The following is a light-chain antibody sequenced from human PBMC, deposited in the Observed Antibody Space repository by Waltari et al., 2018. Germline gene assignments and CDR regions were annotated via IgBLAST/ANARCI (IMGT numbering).Light chain of an antibody. V-gene: IGKV1-39*01. CDR2: AAS. CDR1: QGISSY. J-gene: IGKJ5*01. Sequence: IRMTQSPSSLSASTGDRVTITCRASQGISSYLNWYQQKPGKAPKFLISAASSLQSGVPSRFSGSGSGTDFTLTISSLQPEDFATYYCQQSYSTPPTFGQGTRLETK. CDR3: QQSYSTPPT.